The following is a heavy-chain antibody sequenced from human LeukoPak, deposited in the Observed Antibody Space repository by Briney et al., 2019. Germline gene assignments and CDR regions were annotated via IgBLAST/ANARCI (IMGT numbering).Heavy chain of an antibody. D-gene: IGHD3-22*01. CDR3: ATIGSSGYRLFDY. Sequence: GASVKISCKVSGYTFTDYYMHWVQQAPGKGLEWMGLVDPEDGETIYAEKFQGRVTITADTSTDTAYMELSSLRSEDTAVYYGATIGSSGYRLFDYWGQGALVTVSS. CDR2: VDPEDGET. J-gene: IGHJ4*02. V-gene: IGHV1-69-2*01. CDR1: GYTFTDYY.